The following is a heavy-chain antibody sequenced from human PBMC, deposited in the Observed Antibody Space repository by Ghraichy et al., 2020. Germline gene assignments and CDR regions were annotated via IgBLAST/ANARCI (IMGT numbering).Heavy chain of an antibody. V-gene: IGHV4-39*01. J-gene: IGHJ6*02. D-gene: IGHD2-15*01. CDR2: ICYSGST. Sequence: SQTLSLTCSVSGGSISSSRYFWGWIRQPPGKGLEWIGTICYSGSTYYNPSLKSRVTISVDTSKNQFSLKLRSVTAADTAVYYCARHDYCSGGNCVLSHSDYGMDVWGQGTSVTVSS. CDR1: GGSISSSRYF. CDR3: ARHDYCSGGNCVLSHSDYGMDV.